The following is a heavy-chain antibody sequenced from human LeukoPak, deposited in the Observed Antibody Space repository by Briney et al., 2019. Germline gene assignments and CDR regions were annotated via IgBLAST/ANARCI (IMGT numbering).Heavy chain of an antibody. Sequence: SETLSLTCAVYGGSFSGYYWSWIRQPPGKGLEWIGEINHSGSTNYNPSLKSRVTISVDTSKNQFSLKLSSVTAADTAVYYCARLTIFGYGMDVWGQGTTVTVSS. CDR2: INHSGST. J-gene: IGHJ6*02. CDR3: ARLTIFGYGMDV. CDR1: GGSFSGYY. V-gene: IGHV4-34*01. D-gene: IGHD3-3*01.